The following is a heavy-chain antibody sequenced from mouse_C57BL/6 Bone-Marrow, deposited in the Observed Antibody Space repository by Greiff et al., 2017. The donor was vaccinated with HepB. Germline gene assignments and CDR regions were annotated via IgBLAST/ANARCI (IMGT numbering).Heavy chain of an antibody. J-gene: IGHJ4*01. CDR1: GFSLTSYG. CDR2: IWRGGST. CDR3: AIPRLRLPCYYAMDY. D-gene: IGHD3-2*02. Sequence: QVQLKESGPGLVQPSQCLSITCTVSGFSLTSYGVHWVRQSPGKGLEWLGVIWRGGSTDYNAAFMSRLSITKDNSKSEVFFKMNSLQADDTAIYYCAIPRLRLPCYYAMDYWGQGTSVTVSS. V-gene: IGHV2-5*01.